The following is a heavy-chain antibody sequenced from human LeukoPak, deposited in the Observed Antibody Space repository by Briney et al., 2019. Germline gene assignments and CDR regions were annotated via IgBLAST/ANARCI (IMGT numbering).Heavy chain of an antibody. CDR1: GDTFSSYA. D-gene: IGHD6-25*01. Sequence: SVKVSRKASGDTFSSYAVNWVRQAPGQGLEWMGRTIPIYGTANYAQKFQGRVTMTTDESMTTVYMELSSLKYEDTAVYYCAKDSSGSYTYLDVWGKGTTVTVSS. CDR3: AKDSSGSYTYLDV. J-gene: IGHJ6*03. CDR2: TIPIYGTA. V-gene: IGHV1-69*05.